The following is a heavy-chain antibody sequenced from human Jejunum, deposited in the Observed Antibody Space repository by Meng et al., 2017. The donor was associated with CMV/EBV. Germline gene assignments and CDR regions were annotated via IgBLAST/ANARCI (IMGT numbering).Heavy chain of an antibody. Sequence: ASGYTFTSYGISWVRQAPGQGLEWMACITFYNRNEIFAQKFHGRISLTTETSTSTAYMELRSLRSDDTAVYYCARDRSDYGDFEVGSWGQGTLVTVSS. CDR3: ARDRSDYGDFEVGS. D-gene: IGHD4-17*01. V-gene: IGHV1-18*01. J-gene: IGHJ5*02. CDR1: GYTFTSYG. CDR2: ITFYNRNE.